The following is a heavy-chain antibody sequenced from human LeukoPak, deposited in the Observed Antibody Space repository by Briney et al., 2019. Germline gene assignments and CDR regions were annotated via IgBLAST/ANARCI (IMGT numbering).Heavy chain of an antibody. Sequence: PSETLSLTCTVSGASLSSHYWSWIRQPPGKGLEWIGYISESGSTISNPSLKSRVTISVDTAKNRFSLKVSSVTAADTAVYYCAREVRLLEWLYAYYHMDVWGKGTTVTVSS. CDR1: GASLSSHY. CDR3: AREVRLLEWLYAYYHMDV. V-gene: IGHV4-59*11. J-gene: IGHJ6*03. D-gene: IGHD3-3*01. CDR2: ISESGST.